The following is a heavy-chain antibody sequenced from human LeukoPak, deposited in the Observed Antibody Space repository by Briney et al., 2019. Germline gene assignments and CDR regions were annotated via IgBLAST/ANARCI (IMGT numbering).Heavy chain of an antibody. V-gene: IGHV1-8*01. CDR2: MNPNSGNT. CDR3: ARGLRYYYGSGSYPKRFDY. J-gene: IGHJ4*02. CDR1: GYTFTSYD. Sequence: ASVNVSCKASGYTFTSYDINWVRQATGQGLEWMGWMNPNSGNTGYAQKFQGRVTMTRNTSISTAYMELSSLRSEDTAVYYCARGLRYYYGSGSYPKRFDYWGQGTLVTVSS. D-gene: IGHD3-10*01.